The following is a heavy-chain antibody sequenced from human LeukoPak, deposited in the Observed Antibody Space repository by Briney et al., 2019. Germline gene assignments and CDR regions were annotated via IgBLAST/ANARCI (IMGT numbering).Heavy chain of an antibody. CDR2: IYYSGST. Sequence: PSETLSLTCTVSGGSINSYYWSWIRQPPGKGLEWIGYIYYSGSTNYNPSLKSRVTISVDTSKNQFSLKLSSVTAADTAVYYSARGGDILTGYYRFDYWGQGTLVTVSS. J-gene: IGHJ4*02. V-gene: IGHV4-59*08. CDR3: ARGGDILTGYYRFDY. CDR1: GGSINSYY. D-gene: IGHD3-9*01.